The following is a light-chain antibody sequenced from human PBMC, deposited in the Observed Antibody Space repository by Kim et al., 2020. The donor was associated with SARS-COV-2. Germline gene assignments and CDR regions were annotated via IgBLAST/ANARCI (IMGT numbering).Light chain of an antibody. Sequence: QSVLTQPPSVSGAPGQRVTISCSGDSSNIGAGFDVHWYRHLPGTAPKLLISANTNRPSGVPDRFSGSKSGTSASLAITGLQAEDEGDYYCQSYDNSLGHKVFGGGTKVTVL. CDR2: ANT. CDR3: QSYDNSLGHKV. CDR1: SSNIGAGFD. J-gene: IGLJ3*02. V-gene: IGLV1-40*01.